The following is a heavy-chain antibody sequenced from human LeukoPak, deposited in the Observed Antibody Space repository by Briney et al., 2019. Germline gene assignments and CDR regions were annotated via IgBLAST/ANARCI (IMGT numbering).Heavy chain of an antibody. Sequence: PGGSLRLSCAASGFTFSSYAMHWVRQAPGKGLEWVAVISYDGSNKYYADSVKGRFTISRDNSKNTLYLQMNSLRAEDTAVYYCAKQAAEYFQHWGQGTLVTVSS. CDR1: GFTFSSYA. CDR3: AKQAAEYFQH. CDR2: ISYDGSNK. D-gene: IGHD1/OR15-1a*01. J-gene: IGHJ1*01. V-gene: IGHV3-30*04.